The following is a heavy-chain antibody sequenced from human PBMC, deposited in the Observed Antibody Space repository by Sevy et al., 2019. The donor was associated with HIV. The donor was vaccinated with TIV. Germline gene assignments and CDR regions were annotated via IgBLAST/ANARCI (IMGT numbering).Heavy chain of an antibody. CDR3: AGPTPRIAPSSAAFFDY. V-gene: IGHV3-23*01. CDR2: INGRGGSA. Sequence: GGSLRLSCAASGFTFSSFAMSWVRHIPGKGLEWVSTINGRGGSAYYADSVKGRFTLSRDNSNNTVFLQMNRLRDEDTPVYYWAGPTPRIAPSSAAFFDYWGRAPWSLSPQ. D-gene: IGHD1-26*01. CDR1: GFTFSSFA. J-gene: IGHJ4*02.